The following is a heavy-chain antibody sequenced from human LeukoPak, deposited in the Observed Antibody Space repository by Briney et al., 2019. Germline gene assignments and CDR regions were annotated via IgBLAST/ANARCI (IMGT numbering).Heavy chain of an antibody. Sequence: PGRSLRLSCAASGFTFSSYAMHWVRQAPGKGLEWVAVVSFDGDNKYYADSVKDRFTISRDNSQNTLYLQLNSLRAEDTAVYYCARGEFNGLDYWGQGTLVTVSS. CDR3: ARGEFNGLDY. J-gene: IGHJ4*02. CDR2: VSFDGDNK. CDR1: GFTFSSYA. V-gene: IGHV3-30-3*01. D-gene: IGHD2-8*01.